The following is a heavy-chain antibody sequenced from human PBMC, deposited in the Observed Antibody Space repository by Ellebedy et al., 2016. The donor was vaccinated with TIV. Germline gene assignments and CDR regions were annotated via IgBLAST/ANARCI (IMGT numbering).Heavy chain of an antibody. CDR1: GFTFSTYG. Sequence: GGSLRLSXVASGFTFSTYGMTWVRQAPGKGLEWVSGVSGSGETMYYADSVKGRFTISRDNSKNTLYLQMHSLRVEDTAVYYCAKDTISPPYFIGSEYFQQWGQGTLVTVSS. CDR2: VSGSGETM. CDR3: AKDTISPPYFIGSEYFQQ. J-gene: IGHJ1*01. V-gene: IGHV3-23*01. D-gene: IGHD5-24*01.